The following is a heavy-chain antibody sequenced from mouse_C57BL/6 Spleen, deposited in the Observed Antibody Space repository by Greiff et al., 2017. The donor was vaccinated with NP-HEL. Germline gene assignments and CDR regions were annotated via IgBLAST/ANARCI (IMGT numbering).Heavy chain of an antibody. Sequence: VQLQQPGAELVKPGASVKLSCKASGYTFTSYWMQWVKQRPGQGLEWIGEIDPSDSYTNYNQKFKGKATLTVDTSSSTAYMQLSSLTSEDSAVYYCARTADGSSPWYFDVWGTGTTVTVSS. D-gene: IGHD1-1*01. CDR3: ARTADGSSPWYFDV. J-gene: IGHJ1*03. CDR2: IDPSDSYT. CDR1: GYTFTSYW. V-gene: IGHV1-50*01.